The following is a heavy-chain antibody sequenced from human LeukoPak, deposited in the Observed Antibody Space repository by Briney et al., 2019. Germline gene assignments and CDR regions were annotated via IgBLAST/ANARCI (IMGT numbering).Heavy chain of an antibody. CDR3: ARDGVLRYFDWLSRSPHFDY. D-gene: IGHD3-9*01. CDR1: GSTFSSYS. Sequence: GGSLRLSCAASGSTFSSYSMNWVRQAPGKGLEWVSSISSSSSYIYYADSVKGRFTISRDNAKNSLYLQMNSLRAEDTAVYYCARDGVLRYFDWLSRSPHFDYWGQGTLVTVSS. CDR2: ISSSSSYI. J-gene: IGHJ4*02. V-gene: IGHV3-21*01.